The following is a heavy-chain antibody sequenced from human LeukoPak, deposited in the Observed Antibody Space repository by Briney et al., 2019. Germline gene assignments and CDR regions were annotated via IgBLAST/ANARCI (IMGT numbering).Heavy chain of an antibody. Sequence: ASVKVSCKASGYTFTSYDINWVRQATGQGLEWMGWMNPNSGNTGYAQEFQGRVTMTRNTSISTAYMELSSLRSEDTAVYYCARATYYYDSSGLGYWGQGTLVTVSS. V-gene: IGHV1-8*01. CDR3: ARATYYYDSSGLGY. D-gene: IGHD3-22*01. J-gene: IGHJ4*02. CDR1: GYTFTSYD. CDR2: MNPNSGNT.